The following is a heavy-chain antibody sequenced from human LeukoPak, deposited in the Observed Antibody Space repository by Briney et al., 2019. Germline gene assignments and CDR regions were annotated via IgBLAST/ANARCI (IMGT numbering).Heavy chain of an antibody. Sequence: ASVKVSCKASGYTFTSYYMHWVRQAPGQGLEWMGIINPSGGSTSYAQKFQGRVTMTRDTSISTAYMELSRLRSDDTAVYYCARSSGWKYNIDYWGQGTLVTVSS. CDR1: GYTFTSYY. J-gene: IGHJ4*02. D-gene: IGHD6-19*01. CDR2: INPSGGST. CDR3: ARSSGWKYNIDY. V-gene: IGHV1-46*01.